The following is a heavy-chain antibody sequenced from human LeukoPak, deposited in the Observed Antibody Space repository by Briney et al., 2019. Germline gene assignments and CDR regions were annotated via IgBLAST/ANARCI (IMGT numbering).Heavy chain of an antibody. CDR2: VSGSGDGT. V-gene: IGHV3-23*01. CDR3: AKERLGGNYGDYAVDY. Sequence: PGGSLRLSCAASGFTFTSYAMGWVRQAPEKGLEWVSSVSGSGDGTYYADSVKGRFTISRDNSKKTLDLHMDSLRAEDTAVYYCAKERLGGNYGDYAVDYWGQGTMVTVSS. D-gene: IGHD4-17*01. CDR1: GFTFTSYA. J-gene: IGHJ4*02.